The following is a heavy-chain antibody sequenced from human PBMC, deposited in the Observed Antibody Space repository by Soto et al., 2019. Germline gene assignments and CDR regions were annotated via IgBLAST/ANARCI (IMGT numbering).Heavy chain of an antibody. CDR1: GYNFNQYY. Sequence: QVQLVQSGPEVRKPGASVRLSCATSGYNFNQYYIHWVRQAPGQGLEWMGIINLRGGTTEYAHKFRGRVTVTGDTSTRTAYMELSSLRSEETAVYFCARGPDDSDVPRWDHWGQGTLITVS. V-gene: IGHV1-46*02. CDR2: INLRGGTT. CDR3: ARGPDDSDVPRWDH. J-gene: IGHJ4*02. D-gene: IGHD4-17*01.